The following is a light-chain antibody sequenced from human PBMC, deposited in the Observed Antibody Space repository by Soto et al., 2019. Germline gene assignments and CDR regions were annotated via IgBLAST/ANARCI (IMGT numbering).Light chain of an antibody. Sequence: EIVLTQSPGTLSVSPGERATLSCRASQSVTRSLAWFQQKPGQPPRLLIFGASTRATGIPARFSGSGSGTEFTLTINSLQSEDSAVYYCQQYNDWPPITFGQGTRLEIK. CDR2: GAS. V-gene: IGKV3-15*01. CDR1: QSVTRS. CDR3: QQYNDWPPIT. J-gene: IGKJ5*01.